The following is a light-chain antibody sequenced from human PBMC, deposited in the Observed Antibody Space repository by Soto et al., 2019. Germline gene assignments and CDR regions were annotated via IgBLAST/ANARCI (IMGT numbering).Light chain of an antibody. Sequence: EIVLPQSPDHLSLSPGERATLSCRASQSVTYDQLAWYRQTPGQAPRLLIYGASSRAAGIPDRFSGSGSGTDFTLTISRLEPEDFVVYHCQQYGDLPPTFGQGTKVDIK. J-gene: IGKJ1*01. V-gene: IGKV3-20*01. CDR2: GAS. CDR3: QQYGDLPPT. CDR1: QSVTYDQ.